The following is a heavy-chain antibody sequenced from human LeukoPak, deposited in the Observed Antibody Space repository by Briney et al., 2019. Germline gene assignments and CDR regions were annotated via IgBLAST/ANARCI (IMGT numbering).Heavy chain of an antibody. V-gene: IGHV4-39*02. CDR3: ARRVASNYWYFDL. J-gene: IGHJ2*01. Sequence: SETLSLTCTVSGGSISSSSYYWGWIRQPPGKGLEWIGSIYYSGSTYYNPSLKSRVTVSVDTSKNHFSLKLSSVTAADTAVYYCARRVASNYWYFDLWGRGTLVTVSS. CDR1: GGSISSSSYY. CDR2: IYYSGST.